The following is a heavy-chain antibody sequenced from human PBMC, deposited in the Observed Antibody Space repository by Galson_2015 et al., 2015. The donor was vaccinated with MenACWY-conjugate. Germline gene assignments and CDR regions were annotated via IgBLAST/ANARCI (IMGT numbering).Heavy chain of an antibody. J-gene: IGHJ4*01. D-gene: IGHD2-15*01. CDR3: ARGSTRSRALPACCRVY. Sequence: SLRLSCAASGFIFSSHTMNWVRQAPGKGLEWVSSISISSSYIYYADSVKGRFTISRDNAKNSLYLQMNSLTAEDTAVYYCARGSTRSRALPACCRVYSGHAPPVTSST. CDR1: GFIFSSHT. V-gene: IGHV3-21*01. CDR2: ISISSSYI.